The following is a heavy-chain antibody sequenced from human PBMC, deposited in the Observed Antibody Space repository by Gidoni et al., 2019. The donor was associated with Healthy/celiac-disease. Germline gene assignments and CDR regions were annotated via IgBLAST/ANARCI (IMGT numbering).Heavy chain of an antibody. CDR2: ISGSGGST. CDR1: GFTFSSNA. V-gene: IGHV3-23*01. Sequence: EVQLLESGGGGVEPGGSPRHSCAAAGFTFSSNAMSWVRQAPGKGLEWVSAISGSGGSTYYADSVKGRFTISRVNSKNSLYLPMNSLRAEDTAVSYCAKDPQSWYYFDYWGHGTLVTVSS. J-gene: IGHJ4*01. CDR3: AKDPQSWYYFDY.